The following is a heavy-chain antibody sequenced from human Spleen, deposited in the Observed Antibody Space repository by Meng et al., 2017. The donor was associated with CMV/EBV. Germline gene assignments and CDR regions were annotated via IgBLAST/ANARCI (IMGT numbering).Heavy chain of an antibody. J-gene: IGHJ4*02. V-gene: IGHV1-2*02. CDR2: INPNSGGT. CDR1: GYIFTGYY. Sequence: ASVKVSCKASGYIFTGYYMHWVRQAPGQGLEWMGWINPNSGGTNYAQKFQGRVTMTRDTSISTAYMELSRLRSDDTAVYYCARALTFGGVIVPSTYYFDYWGQGTLVTVSS. CDR3: ARALTFGGVIVPSTYYFDY. D-gene: IGHD3-16*02.